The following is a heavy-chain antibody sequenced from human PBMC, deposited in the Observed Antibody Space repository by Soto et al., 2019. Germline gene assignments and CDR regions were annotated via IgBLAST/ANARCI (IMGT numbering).Heavy chain of an antibody. J-gene: IGHJ4*02. Sequence: APVKASCKASGYTFTSYGISWVRQAPGQGLEWMGWISAYNVNTNYAQKLQSRVTMTTDTSTSTAYMELRSLRSDDTAVYYCAGVGSGEGYFDYWGQGTLVTVSS. CDR1: GYTFTSYG. V-gene: IGHV1-18*04. CDR2: ISAYNVNT. CDR3: AGVGSGEGYFDY. D-gene: IGHD3-10*01.